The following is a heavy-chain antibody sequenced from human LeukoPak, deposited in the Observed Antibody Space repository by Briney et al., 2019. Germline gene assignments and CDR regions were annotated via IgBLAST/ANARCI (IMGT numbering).Heavy chain of an antibody. D-gene: IGHD4-23*01. Sequence: SETLSLTCTVSGGSISSSSYYWGWIRQPPGKGLEWIGSIYYSGSTYYNPSLKSRVTISVDTSKNQFSLKLSSVTAADTAVYYCARVTVTLITDGDYWGQGTLVTVSS. V-gene: IGHV4-39*07. CDR1: GGSISSSSYY. J-gene: IGHJ4*02. CDR2: IYYSGST. CDR3: ARVTVTLITDGDY.